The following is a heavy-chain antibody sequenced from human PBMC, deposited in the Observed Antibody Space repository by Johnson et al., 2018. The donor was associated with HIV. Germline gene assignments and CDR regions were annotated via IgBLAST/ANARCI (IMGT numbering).Heavy chain of an antibody. CDR2: ISSSGSTI. V-gene: IGHV3-11*04. Sequence: VQLVESGGGLVQPGGSLRLSCAASGFTFSDYYMSWIRQAPGKGLEWVSYISSSGSTIYYADSVKGRFTISRDNAKNTLYLQMNSLRAEDTAVYYCANILSSLEWFPDDAFDIWGQGTMVTVSS. D-gene: IGHD3-3*01. CDR3: ANILSSLEWFPDDAFDI. J-gene: IGHJ3*02. CDR1: GFTFSDYY.